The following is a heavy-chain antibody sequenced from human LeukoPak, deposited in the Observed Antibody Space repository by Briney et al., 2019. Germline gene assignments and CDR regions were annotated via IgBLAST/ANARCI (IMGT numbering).Heavy chain of an antibody. J-gene: IGHJ3*02. CDR1: GGSISSYY. CDR3: ARDPAYCGGDCYSWAFDI. D-gene: IGHD2-21*02. CDR2: IYYSGST. Sequence: SETLSLTCTVSGGSISSYYWSWIRKPPGKGLEWIGYIYYSGSTNYNPSLKSRVTISVDTSKNQFSLKLSSVTAADTAVYYCARDPAYCGGDCYSWAFDIWGQGTMVTVSS. V-gene: IGHV4-59*01.